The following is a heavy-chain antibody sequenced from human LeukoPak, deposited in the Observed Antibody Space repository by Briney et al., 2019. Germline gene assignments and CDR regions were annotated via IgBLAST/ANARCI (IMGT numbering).Heavy chain of an antibody. CDR3: ARDRKYGSGSSNWYFDL. CDR1: GGSISTYY. V-gene: IGHV4-59*12. Sequence: SETLSLTCTVSGGSISTYYWSWIRQPPGKGLEWIGSIYYSGSTYYNPSLKGRVTISVDTSKNQFSLKLSSVTAADTAVYYCARDRKYGSGSSNWYFDLWGRGTLVTVSS. D-gene: IGHD3-10*01. CDR2: IYYSGST. J-gene: IGHJ2*01.